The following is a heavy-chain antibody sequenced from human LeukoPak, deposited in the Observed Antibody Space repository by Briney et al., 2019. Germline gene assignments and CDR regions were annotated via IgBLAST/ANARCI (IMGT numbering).Heavy chain of an antibody. V-gene: IGHV3-30*02. CDR3: AKDAGYCTSTSCPSAY. D-gene: IGHD2-2*01. Sequence: GGSLRLSCAASGFTFSSYGMHWVRQAPGKGLEWVAFIRYDGSNKYYADSVRGRFTISRDNSKNTLYLPMNSLRTEATAVYYCAKDAGYCTSTSCPSAYWGQGTLVTVSS. J-gene: IGHJ4*02. CDR1: GFTFSSYG. CDR2: IRYDGSNK.